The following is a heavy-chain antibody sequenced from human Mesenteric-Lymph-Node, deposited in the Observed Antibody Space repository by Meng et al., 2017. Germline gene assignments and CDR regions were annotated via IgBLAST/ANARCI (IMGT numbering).Heavy chain of an antibody. CDR1: GYTFTSYY. J-gene: IGHJ4*02. Sequence: ASVKVSCKASGYTFTSYYMHWVRQAPGQGLEWMGIINPSGGSTSYAQKFQGRVTMTRDTSTSTVYMELSSLRSEDTAVYYCARDYESYSGWYYFDYWGQGTLVTVSS. V-gene: IGHV1-46*01. CDR2: INPSGGST. CDR3: ARDYESYSGWYYFDY. D-gene: IGHD6-19*01.